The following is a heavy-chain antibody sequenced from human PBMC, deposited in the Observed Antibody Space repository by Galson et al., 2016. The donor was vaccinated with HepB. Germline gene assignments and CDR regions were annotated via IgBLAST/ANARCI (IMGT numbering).Heavy chain of an antibody. Sequence: SLRLSCAASGFTFNDYAMHWVRQAPGKGLEWVSGLSWNSFAIGYADSVKGRFTISRDNAKHSLYLEMNSLRAEDTALYYCAREVCSGRNCRGMFDYWGRGTLVTVSS. CDR3: AREVCSGRNCRGMFDY. CDR2: LSWNSFAI. V-gene: IGHV3-9*01. D-gene: IGHD2-15*01. CDR1: GFTFNDYA. J-gene: IGHJ4*02.